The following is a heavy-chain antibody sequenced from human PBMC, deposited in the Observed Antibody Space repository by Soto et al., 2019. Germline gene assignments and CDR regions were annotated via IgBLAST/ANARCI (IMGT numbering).Heavy chain of an antibody. D-gene: IGHD1-26*01. CDR1: SGFVSGYY. CDR3: ARWSYLTRPDY. V-gene: IGHV4-59*02. J-gene: IGHJ4*02. CDR2: IYYSGTT. Sequence: QVQLQESGPGLVKPSETLSLTCTVSSGFVSGYYWSWIRQPPGKGLEWNGNIYYSGTTDYHPSLKGPGTISVDTSKNQYSPKLNTVTATDTAVYSCARWSYLTRPDYWGQRTLVAVSS.